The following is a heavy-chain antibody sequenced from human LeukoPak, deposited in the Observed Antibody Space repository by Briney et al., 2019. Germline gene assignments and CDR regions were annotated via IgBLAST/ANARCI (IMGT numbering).Heavy chain of an antibody. CDR3: AELGITMIGGV. Sequence: PGGSLRLSCAASGFTFSSYEMNWVRQAPGKGLEWVSYITSSGSAIYYADSVKGRFTISRDNAKNSLYLQMNSLRAEDTAVYYCAELGITMIGGVWGKGTTVTISS. J-gene: IGHJ6*04. V-gene: IGHV3-48*03. CDR2: ITSSGSAI. CDR1: GFTFSSYE. D-gene: IGHD3-10*02.